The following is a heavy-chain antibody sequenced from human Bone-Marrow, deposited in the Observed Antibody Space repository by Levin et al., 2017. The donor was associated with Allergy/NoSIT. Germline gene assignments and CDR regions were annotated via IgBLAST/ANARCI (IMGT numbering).Heavy chain of an antibody. CDR2: IYHTGSR. CDR3: ARHMAVPGTRGFDS. V-gene: IGHV4-4*02. Sequence: SETLSLTCGVSGGSVVTNWWSWVRQAPGKGLEWIGEIYHTGSRSYAPSLSSRLSISLDKSNNQFSLELTSVTAADTAVYYCARHMAVPGTRGFDSWGRGTLVTVSS. D-gene: IGHD6-19*01. CDR1: GGSVVTNW. J-gene: IGHJ5*01.